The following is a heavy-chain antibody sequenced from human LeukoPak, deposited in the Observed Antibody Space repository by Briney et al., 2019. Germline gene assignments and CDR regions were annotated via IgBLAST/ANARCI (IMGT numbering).Heavy chain of an antibody. D-gene: IGHD3-9*01. CDR2: IYYSGST. Sequence: SETLSLTCTVSGGSISSSSYYWGWIRQPPGKGLEWIGSIYYSGSTYYNPSLKSRVTISVDTSKNQFSLKLSSVTAADTAVYYCARAAASDMYYDILTGYYYFDYWGQGTLVTVSS. CDR1: GGSISSSSYY. J-gene: IGHJ4*02. CDR3: ARAAASDMYYDILTGYYYFDY. V-gene: IGHV4-39*07.